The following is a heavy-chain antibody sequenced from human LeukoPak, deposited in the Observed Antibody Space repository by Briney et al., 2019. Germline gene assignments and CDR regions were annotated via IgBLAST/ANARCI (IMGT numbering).Heavy chain of an antibody. V-gene: IGHV3-23*01. CDR3: ARSRYSYGSGSDFDY. CDR2: ISGSGGST. J-gene: IGHJ4*02. CDR1: GFTFSSYA. Sequence: GGSLRLSCAASGFTFSSYAMSWVRQAPGKGLEWVSAISGSGGSTYYADSVKGRFTISRDNSKNTLYLQMNSLRAEDTAVYYCARSRYSYGSGSDFDYWGQGTLVTVSS. D-gene: IGHD3-10*01.